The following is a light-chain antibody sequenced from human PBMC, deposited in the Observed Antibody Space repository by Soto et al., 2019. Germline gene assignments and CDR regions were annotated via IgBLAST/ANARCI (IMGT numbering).Light chain of an antibody. CDR2: RDN. V-gene: IGLV1-47*01. CDR3: AAWDDTVRSYV. Sequence: QSVLPQPPSVSGTRGQRVTISCSGGISNIGTNYVHWFQQLPGTAPKVLSNRDNQRPSGVPDRFSGSKSGTSASLAISGLRSEDEAEYYCAAWDDTVRSYVFGTGTQLTVL. J-gene: IGLJ1*01. CDR1: ISNIGTNY.